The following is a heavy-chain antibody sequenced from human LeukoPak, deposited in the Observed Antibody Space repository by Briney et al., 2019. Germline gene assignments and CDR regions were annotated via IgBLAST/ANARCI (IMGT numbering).Heavy chain of an antibody. J-gene: IGHJ4*02. CDR1: GFTFSSYS. CDR2: ISSSSSYI. Sequence: PGGSLRLSCAASGFTFSSYSMIWVRQAPGKGLEWVSSISSSSSYIYYADSVKGRFTISRDNAKNSLYLQMNSLRAEDTAVYYCARDALYSSGWHRSAPYYFDYWGQGTLVTVSP. D-gene: IGHD6-19*01. V-gene: IGHV3-21*01. CDR3: ARDALYSSGWHRSAPYYFDY.